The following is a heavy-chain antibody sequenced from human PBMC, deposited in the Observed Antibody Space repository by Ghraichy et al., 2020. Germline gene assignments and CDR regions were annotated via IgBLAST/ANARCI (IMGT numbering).Heavy chain of an antibody. CDR1: GGSISSYY. V-gene: IGHV4-59*01. CDR3: ARGKLTLDY. CDR2: LYYSGSS. Sequence: ESLNISCTVSGGSISSYYWSWIRQPPGKGLEWIGYLYYSGSSNYNPSLKSRVTISIDTSKNQFSLRLSSVTAADTAVYYCARGKLTLDYWGQGTLVTVSS. D-gene: IGHD3-9*01. J-gene: IGHJ4*02.